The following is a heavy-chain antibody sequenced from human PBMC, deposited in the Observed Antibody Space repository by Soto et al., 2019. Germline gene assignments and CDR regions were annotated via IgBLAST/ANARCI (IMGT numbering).Heavy chain of an antibody. CDR2: IYWNDDK. D-gene: IGHD5-18*01. Sequence: GSGPTLVNPTQTLTLTCTFSGFSLSTSGVGVGWIRQPPGKALEWLALIYWNDDKRYSPSLKSRLTITKDTSKNQVVLTMTNMDPVDTATYYCAHTWIQLWSSHYYYGMDGWGQGTTVTVSS. CDR3: AHTWIQLWSSHYYYGMDG. CDR1: GFSLSTSGVG. V-gene: IGHV2-5*01. J-gene: IGHJ6*02.